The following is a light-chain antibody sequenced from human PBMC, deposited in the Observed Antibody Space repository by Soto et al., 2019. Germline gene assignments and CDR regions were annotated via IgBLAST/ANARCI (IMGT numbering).Light chain of an antibody. V-gene: IGLV2-8*01. CDR1: STDVGFYNY. CDR2: EVN. CDR3: SSFAANDNVV. Sequence: QSALAQPPSASGSPGQSVTISCTGTSTDVGFYNYVSWYQQHPNKAPKLLIFEVNKRPSGVPDRFSGSKSGNTASLTVSGLQAGDEADYYCSSFAANDNVVFGGGTQLTVL. J-gene: IGLJ7*01.